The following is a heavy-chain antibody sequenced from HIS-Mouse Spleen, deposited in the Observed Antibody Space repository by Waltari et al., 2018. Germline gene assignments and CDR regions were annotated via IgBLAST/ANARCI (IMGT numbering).Heavy chain of an antibody. CDR1: GGSISSSSYY. Sequence: QLQLQESGPGLVKPSETLSLTCTVSGGSISSSSYYWGWIRQPPGKGLEWIGSIYYSGSTSYNPSLKSRVTISVDTSKNQFSLKLSSVTAADTAVYYCARAGVSGSSSFDPWGQGTLVTVSS. D-gene: IGHD6-13*01. J-gene: IGHJ5*02. V-gene: IGHV4-39*07. CDR2: IYYSGST. CDR3: ARAGVSGSSSFDP.